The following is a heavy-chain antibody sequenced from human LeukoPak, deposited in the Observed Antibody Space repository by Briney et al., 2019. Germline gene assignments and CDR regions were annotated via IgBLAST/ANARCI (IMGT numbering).Heavy chain of an antibody. Sequence: SVKVSCKASGGTFSSYAISWVRRAPGQGLEWMGGITPIFGTANYAQKFQGRVTITTDESTSTAYMELSSLRSEDTAVYYCARGRSYCSSTSCPLDYWGQGTLVTVSS. CDR3: ARGRSYCSSTSCPLDY. V-gene: IGHV1-69*05. D-gene: IGHD2-2*01. CDR2: ITPIFGTA. CDR1: GGTFSSYA. J-gene: IGHJ4*02.